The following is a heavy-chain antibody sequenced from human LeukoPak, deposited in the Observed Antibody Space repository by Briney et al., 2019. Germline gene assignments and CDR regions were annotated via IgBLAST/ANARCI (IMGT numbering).Heavy chain of an antibody. D-gene: IGHD3-22*01. CDR1: GGSISSYY. CDR3: ARPRYESSGYYYAY. V-gene: IGHV4-59*01. CDR2: IYYSGST. J-gene: IGHJ4*02. Sequence: PSETLSLTCTVSGGSISSYYWSWIRQPPGKGLEWIGYIYYSGSTNYNPSLKSRVTISVDTSKNQFSLKLSSVTAADTAVYYCARPRYESSGYYYAYWGQGTLVTVSS.